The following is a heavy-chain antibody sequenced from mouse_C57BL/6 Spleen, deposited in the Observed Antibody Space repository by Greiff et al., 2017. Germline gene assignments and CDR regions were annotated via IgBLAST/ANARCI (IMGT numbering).Heavy chain of an antibody. D-gene: IGHD3-2*02. Sequence: DVQLVESGPGLVKPSQSLSLTCSVTGYSITSGYYWNWIRQFPGNKLEWMGYISYDGSNNYNPSLKNRISITRDTSKNQFFLKLNSVTTEDTATYYCARGGSSGYFDYWGQGTTLTVSS. CDR3: ARGGSSGYFDY. CDR1: GYSITSGYY. V-gene: IGHV3-6*01. J-gene: IGHJ2*01. CDR2: ISYDGSN.